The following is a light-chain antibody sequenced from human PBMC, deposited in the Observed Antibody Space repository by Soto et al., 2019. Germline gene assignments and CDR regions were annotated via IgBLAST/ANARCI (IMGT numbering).Light chain of an antibody. CDR2: AAS. J-gene: IGKJ3*01. CDR3: QKYISIPV. V-gene: IGKV1-27*01. Sequence: DIQMTQSTTSLSASVGDRVTITCRASQGISNFVAWYQQEHGKAHMLLIYAASTLQSGVPSRFSASGSGTDFALTNTSLQSEDVDAYSCQKYISIPVFGPGTKVEIK. CDR1: QGISNF.